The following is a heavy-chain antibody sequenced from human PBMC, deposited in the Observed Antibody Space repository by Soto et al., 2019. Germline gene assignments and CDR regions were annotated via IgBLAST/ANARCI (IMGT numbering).Heavy chain of an antibody. J-gene: IGHJ6*02. CDR1: GGSISSYY. CDR3: AREGVSSSWYNYYGMDV. CDR2: IYYSGST. V-gene: IGHV4-59*01. D-gene: IGHD6-13*01. Sequence: QVQLQESGPGLVKPSETLSLTCTVSGGSISSYYWSWIRQPPGKGLEWIGYIYYSGSTNYNPSLKSRVTKSVDTSKNQFSLKLSSVTAADKAVYYCAREGVSSSWYNYYGMDVWGQGTTVTVSS.